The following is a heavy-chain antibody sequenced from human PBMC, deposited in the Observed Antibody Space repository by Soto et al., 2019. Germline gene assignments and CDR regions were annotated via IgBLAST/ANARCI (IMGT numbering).Heavy chain of an antibody. CDR1: GGSISSGGYY. V-gene: IGHV4-31*03. Sequence: SETLSLTCTVSGGSISSGGYYWSWIRQHPGKGLEWIGYIYYSGSTHYNPSLKSRVTISVDTSKNQFSLKLSSVTAADTAVYYCARAWGGYFDYPAQGTLVPVSS. CDR3: ARAWGGYFDY. J-gene: IGHJ4*02. D-gene: IGHD3-16*01. CDR2: IYYSGST.